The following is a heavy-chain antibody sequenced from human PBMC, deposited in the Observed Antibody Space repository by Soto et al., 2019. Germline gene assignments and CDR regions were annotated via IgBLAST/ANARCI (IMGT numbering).Heavy chain of an antibody. D-gene: IGHD2-21*01. Sequence: EVQLLESGGGLVQPGGSLRLSCAASGFTFSSYALSGVRQPPGKGREWVSAISGSGGSTYYADSVKGRFTISRDNSKNTLYLQMNSLRAEDTAVYFCAKWGCGGECYYIGYWGQGTLVTVSS. V-gene: IGHV3-23*01. CDR1: GFTFSSYA. CDR2: ISGSGGST. J-gene: IGHJ4*02. CDR3: AKWGCGGECYYIGY.